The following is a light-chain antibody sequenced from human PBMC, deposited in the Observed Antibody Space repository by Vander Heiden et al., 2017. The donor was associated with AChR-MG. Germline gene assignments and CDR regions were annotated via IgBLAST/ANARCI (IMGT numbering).Light chain of an antibody. V-gene: IGKV2-28*01. J-gene: IGKJ2*02. CDR3: REALQSPCT. Sequence: DIVMSQYPLSLAVSPGEPASVSCRSSQSLLHKNGYHYLDWYLQKPGQSPQLLIYLGSNRSSAVPDRFSGSGSGTDFTLKISRVVPEDVGVYYCREALQSPCTFGQRTKMDIK. CDR1: QSLLHKNGYHY. CDR2: LGS.